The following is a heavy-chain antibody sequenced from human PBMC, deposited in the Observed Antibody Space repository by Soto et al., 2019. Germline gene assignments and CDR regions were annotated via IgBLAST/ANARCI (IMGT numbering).Heavy chain of an antibody. CDR3: ASVSTAKNPYDY. CDR2: INHSGST. J-gene: IGHJ4*02. V-gene: IGHV4-34*01. CDR1: GWSFSGYC. D-gene: IGHD2-21*02. Sequence: PXETLSLTCAVYGWSFSGYCWSWSRQPPGKGLEWIGEINHSGSTNYNPSLKSRVTISVDTSKNQFSLKLSSVTAADTAVYYCASVSTAKNPYDYWGQGTLVTVSS.